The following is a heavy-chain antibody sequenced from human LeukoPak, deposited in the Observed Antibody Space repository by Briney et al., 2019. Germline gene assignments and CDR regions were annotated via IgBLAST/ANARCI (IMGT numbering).Heavy chain of an antibody. J-gene: IGHJ4*02. CDR1: GGTFSSNA. D-gene: IGHD3-9*01. Sequence: SVKVSCKASGGTFSSNAISWVRQAPGQGLEWMGGIIPIFGTANYAQKFQGRVTITADKSTSTAYMELSSLRSEDTAVYYCARFSNPDILTGYYVYWGQGTLVTVSS. V-gene: IGHV1-69*06. CDR2: IIPIFGTA. CDR3: ARFSNPDILTGYYVY.